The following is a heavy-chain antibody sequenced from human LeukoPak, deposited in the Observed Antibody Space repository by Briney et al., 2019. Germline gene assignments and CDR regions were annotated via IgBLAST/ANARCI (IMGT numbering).Heavy chain of an antibody. V-gene: IGHV3-9*01. Sequence: TGRSLRLSCAASGFTFYDYAMHWVRQAPGKGLEWVSGISWNSGSIGYADSVKGRFTISRDNAKNSLYLQMISLRAEDTALYYCAKDKSPDSDSTYYFDYWGQGTLVTVSS. CDR1: GFTFYDYA. D-gene: IGHD2-15*01. CDR3: AKDKSPDSDSTYYFDY. CDR2: ISWNSGSI. J-gene: IGHJ4*02.